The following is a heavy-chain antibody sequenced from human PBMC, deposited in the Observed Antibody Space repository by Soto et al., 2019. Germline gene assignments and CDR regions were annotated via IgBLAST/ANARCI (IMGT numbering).Heavy chain of an antibody. V-gene: IGHV5-51*01. Sequence: GESLKISCKGSGYRFTSYWIACVRQMPGKGLEWMGIIYPGDSDARYSPSFQGQVTISVDKSVSTAYLQWSSLKASDTAIYYCARQLGHDYINNWFDPWGQGTLVTVSS. J-gene: IGHJ5*02. CDR2: IYPGDSDA. D-gene: IGHD4-4*01. CDR3: ARQLGHDYINNWFDP. CDR1: GYRFTSYW.